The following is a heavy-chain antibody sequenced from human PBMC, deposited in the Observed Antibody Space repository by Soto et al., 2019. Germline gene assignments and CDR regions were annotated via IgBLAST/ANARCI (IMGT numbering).Heavy chain of an antibody. Sequence: GGSLRLSCGASGFTFGNYAMHWVRQAPGKGLGWVSGISFNSNTSSYADSVNGRFTISRDNAKNSLYLQMNSLRAEDTAFYYCAKDTGPNWGQGTLVTVSS. V-gene: IGHV3-9*01. CDR2: ISFNSNTS. CDR3: AKDTGPN. J-gene: IGHJ4*02. CDR1: GFTFGNYA.